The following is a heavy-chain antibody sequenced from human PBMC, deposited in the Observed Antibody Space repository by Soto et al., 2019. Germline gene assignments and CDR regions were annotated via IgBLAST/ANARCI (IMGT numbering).Heavy chain of an antibody. CDR1: GGSVPSGSYY. CDR2: VYYSGST. D-gene: IGHD6-19*01. V-gene: IGHV4-61*01. Sequence: PSENLSLTCTVSGGSVPSGSYYWSWIRQPPGKGLEWIGYVYYSGSTNYNPSLKSRVSISVDTSKNQISLKLSSVTAADTAVYYCARDQGIAVAVFDYWGQGTLVTVSS. CDR3: ARDQGIAVAVFDY. J-gene: IGHJ4*02.